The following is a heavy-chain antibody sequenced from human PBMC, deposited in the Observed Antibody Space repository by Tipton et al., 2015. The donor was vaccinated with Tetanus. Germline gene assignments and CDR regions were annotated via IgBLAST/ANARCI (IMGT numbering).Heavy chain of an antibody. V-gene: IGHV3-23*01. Sequence: SLRLSCAASGFTFSDYTMAWVRQAPGEGLEWVSTISGGGHNTHYADSVQGRFTISRDNSKNTMYLQMNGLRAEDTAVYYCTKVVGIELFNYWGQGPLVTVST. J-gene: IGHJ4*02. CDR1: GFTFSDYT. CDR3: TKVVGIELFNY. D-gene: IGHD2-15*01. CDR2: ISGGGHNT.